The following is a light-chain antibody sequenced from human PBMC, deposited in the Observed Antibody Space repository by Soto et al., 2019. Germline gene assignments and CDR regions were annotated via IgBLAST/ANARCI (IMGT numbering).Light chain of an antibody. CDR2: LGS. Sequence: DIVMTQSPLSLPVTPGEPASISCRSSQSLRHHNGYYYLDWYLQKPGQSQQVLLYLGSNRASGVSELVSGSGSGQVFTLKISRVEAVDVGVSYCIQTLQARSSFGQGTKLEIK. J-gene: IGKJ2*01. CDR1: QSLRHHNGYYY. CDR3: IQTLQARSS. V-gene: IGKV2-28*01.